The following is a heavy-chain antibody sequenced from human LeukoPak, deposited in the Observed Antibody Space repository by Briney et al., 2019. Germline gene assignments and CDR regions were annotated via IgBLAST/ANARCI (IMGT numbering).Heavy chain of an antibody. CDR3: ARDRLLYSAFDV. D-gene: IGHD1-26*01. J-gene: IGHJ3*01. V-gene: IGHV3-11*04. Sequence: GESLKISCKASGYKFTNYWIGWVRQMPGKGLEWISYISRIGNTKYDAGSVKGRFIVSRDNAKNSLYLQMNNLRDDDTAVYYCARDRLLYSAFDVWGQGTMVTVSS. CDR2: ISRIGNTK. CDR1: GYKFTNYW.